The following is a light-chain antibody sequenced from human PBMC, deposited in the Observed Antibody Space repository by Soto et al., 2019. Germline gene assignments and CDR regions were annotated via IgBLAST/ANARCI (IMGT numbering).Light chain of an antibody. J-gene: IGKJ4*01. CDR2: TAS. CDR1: QDISNS. CDR3: QRHNTVQLT. Sequence: DIQMTQSPYSLSASVGDRVPIACRARQDISNSLAWYQQKPWKVPKRLIPTASIVQSGVPSRFSGSGSGPDFNLAISGLQPEDVSTYYCQRHNTVQLTVGGGTKVEIK. V-gene: IGKV1-27*01.